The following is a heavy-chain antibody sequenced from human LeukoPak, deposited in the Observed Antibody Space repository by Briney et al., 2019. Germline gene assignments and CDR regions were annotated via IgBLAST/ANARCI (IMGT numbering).Heavy chain of an antibody. CDR2: ISGDDGST. CDR3: ARLRGFLNYYYMDV. V-gene: IGHV3-23*01. J-gene: IGHJ6*03. CDR1: GFTFSSYG. Sequence: AGGSLRLSCVAPGFTFSSYGFSWVRQAPGRGLEWISAISGDDGSTYHVDSVKGRFTISRDNSKNTLYLQMNSLRAEDTAVYYCARLRGFLNYYYMDVWGKGTTVTVS. D-gene: IGHD2-21*01.